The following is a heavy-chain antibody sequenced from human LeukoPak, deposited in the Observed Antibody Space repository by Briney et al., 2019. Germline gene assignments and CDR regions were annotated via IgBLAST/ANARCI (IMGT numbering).Heavy chain of an antibody. J-gene: IGHJ4*02. V-gene: IGHV4-61*01. CDR2: IYNNGRT. D-gene: IGHD6-19*01. Sequence: PSETLSLTCTVSGGSISSGSYYWSWIRQPPGKGLEWIGYIYNNGRTNYNPSLKSRVTISVDTSKNQFSLKLSSVTAADTAVYYCARVMGSGWYPLAYWGQGTLVTVSS. CDR1: GGSISSGSYY. CDR3: ARVMGSGWYPLAY.